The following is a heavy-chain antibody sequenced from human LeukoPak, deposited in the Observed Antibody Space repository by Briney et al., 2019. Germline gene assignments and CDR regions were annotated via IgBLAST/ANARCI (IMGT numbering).Heavy chain of an antibody. D-gene: IGHD5-18*01. CDR3: ARAGQYSSRDSGDFAI. V-gene: IGHV4-39*01. CDR1: RGSLSSGSYC. Sequence: SETLSLTCTVSRGSLSSGSYCWGWIRQPPGKGLEWIGSIYYSGSTYYNPSLKSRVTISVDTSKNQFSLKLSSVTVADTSVDDSARAGQYSSRDSGDFAIWGQRTMVTVSS. J-gene: IGHJ3*02. CDR2: IYYSGST.